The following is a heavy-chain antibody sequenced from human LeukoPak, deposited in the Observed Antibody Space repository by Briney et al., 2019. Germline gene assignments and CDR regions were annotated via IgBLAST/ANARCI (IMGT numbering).Heavy chain of an antibody. V-gene: IGHV4-39*01. CDR1: GGSISSSSYY. CDR3: XXXXXYSVGWSDRELDP. D-gene: IGHD6-19*01. Sequence: PSETLSLTCTVSGGSISSSSYYWGWIRQPPGKGLEWIGSIYYSGSTYYSPSLKSRVTISVDTSKNQFSLKLSSVTAADTAVYXXXXXXXYSVGWSDRELDPWGQGTLVTVSS. J-gene: IGHJ5*02. CDR2: IYYSGST.